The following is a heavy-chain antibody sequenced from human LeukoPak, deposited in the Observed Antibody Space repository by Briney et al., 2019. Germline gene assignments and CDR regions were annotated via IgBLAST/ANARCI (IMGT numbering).Heavy chain of an antibody. CDR2: IYYSGST. CDR3: ARTTVTRGDYYGMDV. V-gene: IGHV4-59*08. Sequence: PSETLSLTCPVSGGSISSYYWSWIRQPPGKGLEWNRFIYYSGSTNSNTSLKSRVTISVDTSKNQFSLKLSSVTAADTAVYYCARTTVTRGDYYGMDVWGQGTTVTVSS. D-gene: IGHD4-17*01. J-gene: IGHJ6*02. CDR1: GGSISSYY.